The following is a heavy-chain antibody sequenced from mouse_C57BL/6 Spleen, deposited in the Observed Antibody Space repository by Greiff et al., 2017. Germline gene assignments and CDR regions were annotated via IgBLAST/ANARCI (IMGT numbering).Heavy chain of an antibody. CDR1: GYAFSSYW. J-gene: IGHJ3*01. Sequence: QVQLQQSGAELVKPGASVKISCKASGYAFSSYWMNWVKQRPGKGLEWIGQIYPGDGDTNYNGKFKGKAPLTADKSSSTAYMQLSSLTSEDSAVSVCARQGDLYYGGGAFAYWGQGTLVTVSA. CDR2: IYPGDGDT. V-gene: IGHV1-80*01. D-gene: IGHD1-1*01. CDR3: ARQGDLYYGGGAFAY.